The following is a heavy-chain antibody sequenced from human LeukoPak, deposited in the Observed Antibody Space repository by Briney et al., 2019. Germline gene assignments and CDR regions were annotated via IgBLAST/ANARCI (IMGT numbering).Heavy chain of an antibody. Sequence: AGGSLRLSCAASGFTFSIYSMNWVRQAPGKGLEWVSYISSSSSTIYYADSVKGRFTISRDNAKNSLYLQMNSLRDEDTAVYYCARDQEPEGALWFGELPIYGMDVWGQGTTVTVSS. V-gene: IGHV3-48*02. D-gene: IGHD3-10*01. CDR2: ISSSSSTI. CDR3: ARDQEPEGALWFGELPIYGMDV. J-gene: IGHJ6*02. CDR1: GFTFSIYS.